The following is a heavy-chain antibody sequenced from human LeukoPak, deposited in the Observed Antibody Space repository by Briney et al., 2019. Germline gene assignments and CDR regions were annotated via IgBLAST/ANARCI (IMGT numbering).Heavy chain of an antibody. CDR1: GGSISSSSYC. V-gene: IGHV4-39*01. CDR3: ARLNNSSSWYFGEYFQH. D-gene: IGHD6-13*01. J-gene: IGHJ1*01. Sequence: SETLSLTCTVSGGSISSSSYCWGWIRQPPGKGLEWIGSIYYSGSTYYNPSLKSRVTISVDTSKNQFSLKLSSVTAADTAVYYCARLNNSSSWYFGEYFQHWGQGTLVTVSS. CDR2: IYYSGST.